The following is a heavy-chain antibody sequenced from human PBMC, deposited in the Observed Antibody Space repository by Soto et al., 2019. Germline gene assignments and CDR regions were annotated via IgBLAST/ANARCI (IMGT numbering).Heavy chain of an antibody. D-gene: IGHD3-10*01. V-gene: IGHV5-51*01. CDR2: FYPGASDI. CDR3: ARQGTSRGSDYAAFDF. Sequence: GESLKISCQASGYTFIYFWVAWVRQVPGKGLEWMGVFYPGASDIRYSPSFEGHATISADKSTNTAYLQWSSLEAADTAIYYCARQGTSRGSDYAAFDFWSPRTLVTVSS. CDR1: GYTFIYFW. J-gene: IGHJ4*02.